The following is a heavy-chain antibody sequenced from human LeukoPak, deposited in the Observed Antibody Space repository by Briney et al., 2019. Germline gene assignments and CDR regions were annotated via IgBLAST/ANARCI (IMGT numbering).Heavy chain of an antibody. D-gene: IGHD3-10*01. Sequence: PSETLSLTCAVYGGSFSGYYWSWIRQPPGKGLEWIGEINHSGSTNYNPSLKSRVTISVDTSKNQFSLKLSSVTAADTAVYYCARYVLRWFGELYFDYWGQGTLVTVSS. CDR1: GGSFSGYY. CDR2: INHSGST. J-gene: IGHJ4*02. V-gene: IGHV4-34*01. CDR3: ARYVLRWFGELYFDY.